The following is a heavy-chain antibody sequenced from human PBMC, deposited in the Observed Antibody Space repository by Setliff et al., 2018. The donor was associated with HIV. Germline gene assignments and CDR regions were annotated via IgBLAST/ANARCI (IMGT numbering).Heavy chain of an antibody. J-gene: IGHJ3*02. Sequence: VASVKVSCKASGYTFTNYDINWVRQATGQGLEWMGWMNPNSGDTGYAQKLQGRVTMTRDTSISTAYMELSSLRSEDTAIYYCARGRAPVTRPYDAFDIWGQGTTVTVSS. D-gene: IGHD4-17*01. V-gene: IGHV1-8*02. CDR3: ARGRAPVTRPYDAFDI. CDR1: GYTFTNYD. CDR2: MNPNSGDT.